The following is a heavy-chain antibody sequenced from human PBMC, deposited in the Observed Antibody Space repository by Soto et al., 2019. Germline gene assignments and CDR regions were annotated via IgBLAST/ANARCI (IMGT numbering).Heavy chain of an antibody. V-gene: IGHV1-69*01. D-gene: IGHD1-1*01. CDR3: AISNSCGRGDF. Sequence: QVQLVQSGAEVKKPGSSVRVSCKASGATLNRYTSSWVRQAPGQGLEWMGGIIPVFGTTDYAQQFQGRVTITADQSTGTAYLDLFSLRSEDTAIYYCAISNSCGRGDFWGQGTLVTVSS. J-gene: IGHJ4*02. CDR2: IIPVFGTT. CDR1: GATLNRYT.